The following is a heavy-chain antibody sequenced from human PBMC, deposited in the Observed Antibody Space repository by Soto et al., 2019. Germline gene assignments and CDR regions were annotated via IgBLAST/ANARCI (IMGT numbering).Heavy chain of an antibody. D-gene: IGHD6-19*01. Sequence: GGSLRLSCVASGFPFSSYAMSWVRQTPGKGLEWVSGISGSGGRTYYADSVKGRFTISRDNSKNTLYLQMNSLRAEDTAVYYCARERHAVARNWGQGTLVTVSS. CDR1: GFPFSSYA. CDR2: ISGSGGRT. V-gene: IGHV3-23*01. CDR3: ARERHAVARN. J-gene: IGHJ4*02.